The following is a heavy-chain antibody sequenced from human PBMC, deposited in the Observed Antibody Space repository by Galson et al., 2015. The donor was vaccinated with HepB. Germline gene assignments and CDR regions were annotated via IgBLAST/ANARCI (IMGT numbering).Heavy chain of an antibody. J-gene: IGHJ5*02. V-gene: IGHV4-59*08. CDR2: IYHSGSA. CDR1: GGSISSYY. Sequence: SETLSLTCTVSGGSISSYYWSWIRQPPGKGLEWIGYIYHSGSANYNPSLKSRVTISVDTSKNQFFLNLTSVTAADTAVYYCARRTGIQRDWFDPWGQGTLVTVSS. CDR3: ARRTGIQRDWFDP. D-gene: IGHD5-18*01.